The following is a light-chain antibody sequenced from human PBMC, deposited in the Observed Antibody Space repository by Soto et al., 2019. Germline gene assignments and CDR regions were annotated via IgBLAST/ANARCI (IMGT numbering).Light chain of an antibody. CDR1: QSVNSNY. Sequence: EIVLTQSPGTLSLSPGEGAILSCRASQSVNSNYLAWYQQKPGQAPRLLIYGASSRATGFPNRFSGSGSGTDFTLTISSLEHEDFAVYYCHQYGLAPRHPFGQGTKLEIK. CDR2: GAS. V-gene: IGKV3-20*01. CDR3: HQYGLAPRHP. J-gene: IGKJ2*01.